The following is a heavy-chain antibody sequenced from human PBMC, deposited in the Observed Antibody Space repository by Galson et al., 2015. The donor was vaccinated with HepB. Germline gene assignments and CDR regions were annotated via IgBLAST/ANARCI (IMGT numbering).Heavy chain of an antibody. J-gene: IGHJ3*02. D-gene: IGHD3-16*01. CDR1: GFTFSSYD. Sequence: SLRLSCAASGFTFSSYDMHWVRQATGKGLEWVSAIGTAGDTNYPGSVKGRFTISRENAKNSLYLQMNSLRAGDTAVYYCARVSLVDDAFDIWGQGTMVTVSS. CDR2: IGTAGDT. V-gene: IGHV3-13*01. CDR3: ARVSLVDDAFDI.